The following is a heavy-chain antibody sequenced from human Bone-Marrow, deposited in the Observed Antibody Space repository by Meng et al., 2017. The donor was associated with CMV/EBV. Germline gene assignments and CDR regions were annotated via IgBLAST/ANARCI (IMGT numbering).Heavy chain of an antibody. J-gene: IGHJ4*02. D-gene: IGHD2-21*01. V-gene: IGHV3-30*04. CDR1: GFTFSSYA. Sequence: GESLKISCVASGFTFSSYAMHWVRQAPGKGLEWVAVISYDGSNKYYADSVKGRFTISRDNSKNTLYLQMNSLRAEDTAVYYCARDSEIIPHYYFDYWGQGTLVTVSS. CDR2: ISYDGSNK. CDR3: ARDSEIIPHYYFDY.